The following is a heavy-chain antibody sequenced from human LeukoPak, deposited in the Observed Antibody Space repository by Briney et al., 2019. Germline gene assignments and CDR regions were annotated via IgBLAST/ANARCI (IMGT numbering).Heavy chain of an antibody. D-gene: IGHD6-13*01. V-gene: IGHV4-59*08. CDR2: IYYSGST. J-gene: IGHJ5*02. CDR3: ARCIAAASFDP. CDR1: GDSISSYY. Sequence: PSETLSLTCTVSGDSISSYYWSWIRQPPGKGLEWSGYIYYSGSTNYNPSLKSRVTISVDTSKNQFSLKLSSVTAADTAVYYCARCIAAASFDPWGQGTLVTVSS.